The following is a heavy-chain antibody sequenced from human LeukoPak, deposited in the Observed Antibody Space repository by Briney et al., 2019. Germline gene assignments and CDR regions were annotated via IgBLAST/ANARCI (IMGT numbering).Heavy chain of an antibody. Sequence: PGGSLRLSCAASGFTFSRYWMSWVRQAPGKGLEWVANIKQDGSEKYYVDSVKGRFTISRDNAKNSLYVEMNSLKAEDTAVYYCARGGGRQKVDWGQGTLVTVSS. CDR3: ARGGGRQKVD. J-gene: IGHJ4*02. CDR1: GFTFSRYW. V-gene: IGHV3-7*01. D-gene: IGHD1-26*01. CDR2: IKQDGSEK.